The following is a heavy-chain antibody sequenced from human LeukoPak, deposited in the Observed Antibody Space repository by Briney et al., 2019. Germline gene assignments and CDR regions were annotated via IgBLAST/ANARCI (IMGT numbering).Heavy chain of an antibody. J-gene: IGHJ4*02. CDR1: GFTFSSYA. CDR3: AKDRTSYMTTVTVWDY. CDR2: ISGSGSST. V-gene: IGHV3-23*01. Sequence: GGSLRLSCAASGFTFSSYAMSWVRRAPGKGLEWVSAISGSGSSTYYADSVKGRFTISSDNSKNTLYLQMSSLTAEDTAVYYCAKDRTSYMTTVTVWDYWGQGTLVTVSS. D-gene: IGHD4-17*01.